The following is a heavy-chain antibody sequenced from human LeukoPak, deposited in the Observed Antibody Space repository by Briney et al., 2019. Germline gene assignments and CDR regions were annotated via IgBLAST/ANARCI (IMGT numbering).Heavy chain of an antibody. CDR2: TSAYNGNT. V-gene: IGHV1-18*01. CDR3: ATDDIAVAGTNFDY. D-gene: IGHD6-19*01. Sequence: ASVKVSCKASGYTFTSYGISWVRQAPGQGLEWMGWTSAYNGNTNYAHHLQGRVTMTTDTSTSTAYMELRSLISDDTAVYFCATDDIAVAGTNFDYWGQGTLVTVSS. J-gene: IGHJ4*02. CDR1: GYTFTSYG.